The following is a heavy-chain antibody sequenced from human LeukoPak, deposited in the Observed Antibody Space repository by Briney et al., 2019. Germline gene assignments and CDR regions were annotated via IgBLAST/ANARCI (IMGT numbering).Heavy chain of an antibody. V-gene: IGHV4-30-4*01. CDR2: ISYSGTT. CDR1: GDSISSVNYY. CDR3: TRRMATTGRYYFDY. Sequence: SQTLSLTCTVSGDSISSVNYYWSWIRQPPGKGLEWIGYISYSGTTYYNASLKSRLTISRDTSKNQFSLKLSSVTAADTAMYYCTRRMATTGRYYFDYWGQGTLVTVSS. D-gene: IGHD1-1*01. J-gene: IGHJ4*02.